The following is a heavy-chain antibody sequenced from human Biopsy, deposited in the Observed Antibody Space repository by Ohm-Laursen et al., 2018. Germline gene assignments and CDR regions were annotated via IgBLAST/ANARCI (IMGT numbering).Heavy chain of an antibody. Sequence: SLRLSCAASGFTFSDYYMSWIRQAPGKGLEWISYLSSRGSNIYYADSVKGRFTVSRDNANNSLFLQMNSLRAEDMGVYYCARFPDFWSGYYVDSWGQGTLVTVSS. J-gene: IGHJ4*02. V-gene: IGHV3-11*01. D-gene: IGHD3-3*01. CDR3: ARFPDFWSGYYVDS. CDR1: GFTFSDYY. CDR2: LSSRGSNI.